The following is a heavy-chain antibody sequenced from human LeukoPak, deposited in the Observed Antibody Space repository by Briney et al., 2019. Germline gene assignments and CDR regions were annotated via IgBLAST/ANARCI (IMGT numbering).Heavy chain of an antibody. J-gene: IGHJ4*02. D-gene: IGHD6-13*01. CDR3: ARGGKAAADIEYYFDY. Sequence: HAGGSLRLSCAASGFIFSTYSMNWVRQAPGKGLEWVSYISRSSTTIYYTDSVKGRFTISRDNAKNSLYLQVNSLRDEDTAVYYCARGGKAAADIEYYFDYWGQGTLVTVSS. V-gene: IGHV3-48*02. CDR1: GFIFSTYS. CDR2: ISRSSTTI.